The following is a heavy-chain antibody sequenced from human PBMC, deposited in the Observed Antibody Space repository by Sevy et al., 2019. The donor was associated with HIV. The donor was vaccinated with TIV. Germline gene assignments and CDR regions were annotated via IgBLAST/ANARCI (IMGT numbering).Heavy chain of an antibody. D-gene: IGHD2-15*01. CDR1: GFTFSSHG. CDR2: ISFDGNKR. CDR3: AKGEGYCSGGSCNPGVS. J-gene: IGHJ5*02. V-gene: IGHV3-30*18. Sequence: GSLRLSCAASGFTFSSHGMHRVRRAPGKGLEWVGLISFDGNKRYYPDSVKGRFTISRDNSKNTLYLQMNGLRAEDTAVYYCAKGEGYCSGGSCNPGVSWGQGTLVTVSS.